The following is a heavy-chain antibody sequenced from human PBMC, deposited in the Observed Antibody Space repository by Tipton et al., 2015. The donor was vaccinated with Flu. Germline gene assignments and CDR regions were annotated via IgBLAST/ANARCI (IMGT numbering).Heavy chain of an antibody. D-gene: IGHD1-26*01. J-gene: IGHJ4*02. V-gene: IGHV1-69*01. CDR1: GGIFRSHA. CDR3: ARGGTYYVRSFDY. Sequence: QSGPEVKKPGSSVKVSCKASGGIFRSHAISWVRQAPGQGLEWMGGIIAVFGTANYAQKFQGRVTITADEGTSTVYMEVTSLRSEDTAMYYCARGGTYYVRSFDYWGQGTQVTVSS. CDR2: IIAVFGTA.